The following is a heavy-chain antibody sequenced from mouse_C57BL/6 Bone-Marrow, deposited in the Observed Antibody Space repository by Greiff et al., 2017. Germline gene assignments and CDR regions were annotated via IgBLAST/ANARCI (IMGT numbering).Heavy chain of an antibody. V-gene: IGHV1-15*01. CDR3: TSSGYYGRSGD. CDR1: GYTFTDYE. D-gene: IGHD1-1*01. J-gene: IGHJ2*01. CDR2: IDPETGGT. Sequence: QVQLQQSGAELVRPGASVTLSCKASGYTFTDYEMHWVKQTPVHGLEWIGAIDPETGGTAYNQKFKGKAILTADKSSSTAYMELRSLTSEDSAVYYCTSSGYYGRSGDWGQGTTLTISS.